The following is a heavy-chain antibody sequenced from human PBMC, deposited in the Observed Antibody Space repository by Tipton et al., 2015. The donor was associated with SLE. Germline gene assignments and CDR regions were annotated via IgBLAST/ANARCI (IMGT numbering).Heavy chain of an antibody. CDR3: ARVEGYYYDSSGPRD. Sequence: GLVKPSQTLSLTCAISGDSVSSNSAAWNWIRQSPSRGLEWLGRTYYRSKWYNDYAVSVKSRITINPDTSKNQFSLKLSSVTAADTAVYYCARVEGYYYDSSGPRDWGQGTLVTVSS. V-gene: IGHV6-1*01. CDR1: GDSVSSNSAA. CDR2: TYYRSKWYN. D-gene: IGHD3-22*01. J-gene: IGHJ4*02.